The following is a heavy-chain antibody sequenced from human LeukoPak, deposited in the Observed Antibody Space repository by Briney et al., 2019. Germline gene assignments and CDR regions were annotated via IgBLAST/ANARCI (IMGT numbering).Heavy chain of an antibody. J-gene: IGHJ4*02. CDR1: GFTFSDYY. CDR3: AREERLRWTAY. Sequence: GGSLRLSCAASGFTFSDYYMSWILQAPGKGLEWLSYISSDGTTIQYADSVKGRFTISRDNAKNSLYLQMTSLRAEDTAVYYCAREERLRWTAYWGQGTLVTVSS. D-gene: IGHD4-23*01. CDR2: ISSDGTTI. V-gene: IGHV3-11*01.